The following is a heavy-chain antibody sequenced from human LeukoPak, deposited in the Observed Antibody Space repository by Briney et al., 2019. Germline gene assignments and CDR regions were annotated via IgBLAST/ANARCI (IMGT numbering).Heavy chain of an antibody. Sequence: SETLSLACTVSGGSISSYYWSWIRQPPGKGLEWIGYIYYSGSTNYNPSLKSRVTISVDTSKNQFSLKLSSVTAADTAVYYCARVPPYYYDSEEMYYFDYWGQGTLVTVSS. CDR3: ARVPPYYYDSEEMYYFDY. D-gene: IGHD3-22*01. J-gene: IGHJ4*02. CDR1: GGSISSYY. V-gene: IGHV4-59*01. CDR2: IYYSGST.